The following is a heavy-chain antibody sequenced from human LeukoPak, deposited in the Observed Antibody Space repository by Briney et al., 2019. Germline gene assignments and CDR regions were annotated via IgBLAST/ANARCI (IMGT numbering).Heavy chain of an antibody. CDR2: ITNSSSYI. CDR3: ARAAGDRYCGTTSCLRFDY. CDR1: GFTFSTYS. J-gene: IGHJ4*02. V-gene: IGHV3-21*01. Sequence: GGSLRLSCAAFGFTFSTYSMNWVRQAPGKGLEWVSSITNSSSYIYYADSVKGRFTISRDNAKNSLYLQMNSLRAEDTAVYYCARAAGDRYCGTTSCLRFDYWGQGTQVTVSS. D-gene: IGHD2-2*01.